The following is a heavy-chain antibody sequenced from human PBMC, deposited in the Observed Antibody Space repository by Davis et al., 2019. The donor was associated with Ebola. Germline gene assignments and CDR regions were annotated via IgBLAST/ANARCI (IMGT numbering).Heavy chain of an antibody. J-gene: IGHJ4*01. CDR2: IDPSDSYT. D-gene: IGHD1-20*01. CDR1: GYSFTSYW. V-gene: IGHV5-10-1*01. CDR3: ARPRNWNDAFDY. Sequence: GESLKISCKGSGYSFTSYWISWVRQMPGKGLEWMGRIDPSDSYTNYSPSFQGHVTISTDKSISTAYLQWSSLKASDTAMYYCARPRNWNDAFDYWGQGALVTVSS.